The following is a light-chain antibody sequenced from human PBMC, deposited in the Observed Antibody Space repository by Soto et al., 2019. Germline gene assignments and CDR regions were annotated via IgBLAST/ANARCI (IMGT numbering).Light chain of an antibody. V-gene: IGLV2-14*01. CDR2: VVS. J-gene: IGLJ2*01. Sequence: QSALTQPASVSGSPGQSITISCTGTSSDVGGYNYVSWYQQHPGKAPKLMIYVVSDRPSGVSNRFSGSKSGNTASRTISGLQAEDEADYYCSSYTSSSTLAVFGGGTKVTVL. CDR3: SSYTSSSTLAV. CDR1: SSDVGGYNY.